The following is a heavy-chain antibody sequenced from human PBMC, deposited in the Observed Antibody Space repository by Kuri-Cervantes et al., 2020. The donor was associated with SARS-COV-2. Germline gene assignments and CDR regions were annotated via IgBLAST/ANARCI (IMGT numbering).Heavy chain of an antibody. Sequence: SGPTLVKPTQTLTLTCTFSGFSLTTSGMCVSWIRQPPGKALEWLAHIFSNDEKSYSTSLKSRLTISKDTSKSQVVLTMTNMDPVDTATYYCARTYDYYDSSGYYPGAFDIWGQGTMVTVSS. V-gene: IGHV2-26*01. CDR2: IFSNDEK. CDR3: ARTYDYYDSSGYYPGAFDI. CDR1: GFSLTTSGMC. J-gene: IGHJ3*02. D-gene: IGHD3-22*01.